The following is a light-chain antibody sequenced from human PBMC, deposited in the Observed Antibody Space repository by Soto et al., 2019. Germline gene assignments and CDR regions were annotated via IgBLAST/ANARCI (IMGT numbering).Light chain of an antibody. CDR1: ESISRW. Sequence: DILMTQSPSTLSASVGDRVTITCRASESISRWLAWYQQKPGQAPKLLIHRASTLATGVPSRISGSGSGTDFTLTISNLQPDDFATYYCQQYKSYSPYTFGQGTKL. CDR3: QQYKSYSPYT. V-gene: IGKV1-5*03. CDR2: RAS. J-gene: IGKJ2*01.